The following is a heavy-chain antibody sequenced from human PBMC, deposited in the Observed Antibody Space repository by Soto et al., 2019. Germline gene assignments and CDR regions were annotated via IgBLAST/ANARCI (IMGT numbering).Heavy chain of an antibody. CDR3: ARDRWLRYRGYEWHFDY. CDR2: ISSGGGNI. CDR1: GFPFSSYE. D-gene: IGHD5-12*01. Sequence: EVQLVESGGVLVQPGESLRLSCAASGFPFSSYEMNWVRQAPGKGLEWVAYISSGGGNIYYAESVKGRFTISRDNAKNSVDLQMHSLRAEDTAGYYGARDRWLRYRGYEWHFDYWGQGTLVTVSA. J-gene: IGHJ4*02. V-gene: IGHV3-48*03.